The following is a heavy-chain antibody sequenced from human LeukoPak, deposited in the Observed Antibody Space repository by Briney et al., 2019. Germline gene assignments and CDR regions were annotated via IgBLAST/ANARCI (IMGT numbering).Heavy chain of an antibody. J-gene: IGHJ4*02. D-gene: IGHD3-3*01. CDR3: TRDTEWALDY. V-gene: IGHV3-74*01. CDR2: INSDGTDT. CDR1: GFTFSRYW. Sequence: GGSLRLSCAASGFTFSRYWMHWVRQAPGKGLVWVSRINSDGTDTTYADSVKGRFTISRDNAKNSLYLHMTSLRAEDTAVYYCTRDTEWALDYWGQGTLVTVSS.